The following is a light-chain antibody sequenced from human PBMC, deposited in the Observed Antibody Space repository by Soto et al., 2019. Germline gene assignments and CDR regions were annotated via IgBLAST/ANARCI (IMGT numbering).Light chain of an antibody. CDR1: SSNIGAGYD. V-gene: IGLV1-40*01. CDR3: QSYDSSLSTHVV. J-gene: IGLJ7*01. Sequence: QSVLTQPPSVSGAPGQRVTISCAGTSSNIGAGYDVHWYQQLPGTAPKLLIYGNNNRPSGVPDRFSGSKSGTSASLDITGLQAEDEADYYCQSYDSSLSTHVVFGGGTQLTVL. CDR2: GNN.